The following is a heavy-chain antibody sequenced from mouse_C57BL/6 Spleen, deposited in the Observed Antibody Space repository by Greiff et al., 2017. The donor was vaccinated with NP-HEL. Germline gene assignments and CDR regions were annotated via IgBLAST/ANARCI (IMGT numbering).Heavy chain of an antibody. Sequence: DVMLVESGGGLVKPGGSLKLSCAASGFTFSDYGMHWVRQAPEKGLEWVAYISSGSSTIYYADTVKGRFTISRDNAKNTLFLQLTSLRSEDTAMYYCASPDYGSKIYAMDYWGQGTSVTVSS. CDR3: ASPDYGSKIYAMDY. J-gene: IGHJ4*01. V-gene: IGHV5-17*01. D-gene: IGHD1-1*01. CDR1: GFTFSDYG. CDR2: ISSGSSTI.